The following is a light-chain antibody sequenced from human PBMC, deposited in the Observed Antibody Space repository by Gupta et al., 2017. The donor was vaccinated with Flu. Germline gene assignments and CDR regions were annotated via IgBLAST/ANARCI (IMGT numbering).Light chain of an antibody. CDR2: GAS. CDR3: QQYNNWPPLYT. V-gene: IGKV3-15*01. Sequence: RATLSCRASQSVSSNLAWYQQKPGQAPRPLIYGASTRATGIPARFSGSGSGTEFTLTISSLQSEDFAVYYCQQYNNWPPLYTFGQGTKLEIK. CDR1: QSVSSN. J-gene: IGKJ2*01.